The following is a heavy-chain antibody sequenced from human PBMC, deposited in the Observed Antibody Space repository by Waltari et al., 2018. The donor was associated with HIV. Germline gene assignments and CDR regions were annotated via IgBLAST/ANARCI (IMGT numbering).Heavy chain of an antibody. CDR3: ARGPYYDILTGYYPPDY. D-gene: IGHD3-9*01. J-gene: IGHJ4*02. V-gene: IGHV1-8*01. CDR2: MNPNSGNT. CDR1: GYTFTSYD. Sequence: QVQLVQSGAEVKKPGASVKVSCKASGYTFTSYDINWVRQATGQGLEWMGWMNPNSGNTGYAQKFQGRVTMTRNTSISTAYMELSSLRSEDTAVYYCARGPYYDILTGYYPPDYWGQGTLVTVSS.